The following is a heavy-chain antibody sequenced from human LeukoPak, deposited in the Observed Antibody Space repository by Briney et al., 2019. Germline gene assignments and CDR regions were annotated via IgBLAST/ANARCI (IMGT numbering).Heavy chain of an antibody. Sequence: ASVKVSCKTSGYTFSDHYMHWVRQAPGQGLEWMGWINPKSGVTDYAQKFQGRVTMTRDTSINTAYMEVSRLRPDDTAVYYCARDGASRSVFIGGHDYWGQGTLVTVSS. D-gene: IGHD2-8*01. CDR2: INPKSGVT. CDR1: GYTFSDHY. J-gene: IGHJ4*02. CDR3: ARDGASRSVFIGGHDY. V-gene: IGHV1-2*02.